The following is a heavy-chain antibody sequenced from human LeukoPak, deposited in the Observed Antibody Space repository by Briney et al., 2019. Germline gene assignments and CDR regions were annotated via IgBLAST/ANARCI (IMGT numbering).Heavy chain of an antibody. V-gene: IGHV4-31*03. Sequence: SQTLSLTCTVSSDSISSGAYYWSWIRQHPGKGLEWIGHIYYSGNTYYNPSLRSRVTISVDTSKNQFSLKLSSVTAADTAVYYCARVPGDKKRYFDLWGRGTLVTVSS. CDR1: SDSISSGAYY. CDR3: ARVPGDKKRYFDL. CDR2: IYYSGNT. J-gene: IGHJ2*01. D-gene: IGHD7-27*01.